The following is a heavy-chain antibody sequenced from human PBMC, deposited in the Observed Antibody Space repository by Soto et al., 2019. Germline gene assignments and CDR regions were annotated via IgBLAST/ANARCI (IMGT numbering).Heavy chain of an antibody. CDR2: IHPRGST. J-gene: IGHJ6*02. CDR1: GGSLSDYY. CDR3: ARGRDEYKLGNV. V-gene: IGHV4-34*01. Sequence: QVQLQQWGAGLLKPSETLSLTCAVSGGSLSDYYWPWIRQSPGKGLEWIGEIHPRGSTNYNPSLTSRVTISVDTSKNQFSLKLTSLTAADTAVYYCARGRDEYKLGNVWGHGTTVTVSS. D-gene: IGHD1-1*01.